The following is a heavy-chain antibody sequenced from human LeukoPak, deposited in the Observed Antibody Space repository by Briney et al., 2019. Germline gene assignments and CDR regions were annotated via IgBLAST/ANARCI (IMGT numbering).Heavy chain of an antibody. CDR2: ISGSGGST. V-gene: IGHV3-23*01. Sequence: PGGSLRLSCAASGFTFSSYAMSWVRQAPGKGLEWVSAISGSGGSTYYADSVKGRFTISRDNSKNTLYLQMNSLRAEDTAVYYCALXRXTMXRGVIGGYFDYWGQGTLVTVSS. CDR1: GFTFSSYA. D-gene: IGHD3-10*01. CDR3: ALXRXTMXRGVIGGYFDY. J-gene: IGHJ4*02.